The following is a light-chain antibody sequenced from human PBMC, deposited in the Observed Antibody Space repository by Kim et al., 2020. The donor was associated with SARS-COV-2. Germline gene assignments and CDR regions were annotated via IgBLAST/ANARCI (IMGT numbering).Light chain of an antibody. CDR1: SSNIGSGYH. Sequence: QSVLTQPPSVSGAPGQRVTISCTGSSSNIGSGYHVHWYQQLPGTAPKLLIYGYNNRPSGVPDRFSGSKSDTSASLAITGLQAEDEGDYYCQSYDSSLSRVFGGGTQLTVL. CDR3: QSYDSSLSRV. J-gene: IGLJ2*01. CDR2: GYN. V-gene: IGLV1-40*01.